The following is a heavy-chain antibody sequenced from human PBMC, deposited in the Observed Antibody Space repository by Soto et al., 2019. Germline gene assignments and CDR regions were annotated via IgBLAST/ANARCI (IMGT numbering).Heavy chain of an antibody. J-gene: IGHJ6*02. CDR3: ARDVPHGGGGLDV. CDR1: GFTFSSHV. D-gene: IGHD2-15*01. V-gene: IGHV3-30-3*01. Sequence: QEQLMESGGGVVQPGRSLRVSCVASGFTFSSHVIHWVRRAPGKGLEWVAAISKAGGTQYYTDSVKGRLTAYRDNSRTTVALQMNSRRPEDTAVYDGARDVPHGGGGLDVWGQGTTVTVSS. CDR2: ISKAGGTQ.